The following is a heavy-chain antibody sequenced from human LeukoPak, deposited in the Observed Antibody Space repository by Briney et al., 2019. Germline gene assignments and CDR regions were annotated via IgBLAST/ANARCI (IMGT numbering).Heavy chain of an antibody. J-gene: IGHJ4*02. V-gene: IGHV1-69*13. D-gene: IGHD3-3*01. Sequence: GASVKVSCKASGGTFSSYAISWVRQAPGQGLEWMGGIIPIFGTANYAQKFQGRVTITADESTSTAYMELSSLRSEDTAVYYCASESGYAPGVDYWGQGTLVTVSS. CDR1: GGTFSSYA. CDR2: IIPIFGTA. CDR3: ASESGYAPGVDY.